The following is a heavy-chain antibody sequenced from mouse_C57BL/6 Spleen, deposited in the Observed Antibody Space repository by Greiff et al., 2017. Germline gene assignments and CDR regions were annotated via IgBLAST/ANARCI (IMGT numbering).Heavy chain of an antibody. CDR1: GYTFTDYT. CDR3: ARGTVTGGFAY. CDR2: INPNNGGT. J-gene: IGHJ3*01. V-gene: IGHV1-22*01. Sequence: VQLQQSGPELVKPGASVKMSCKASGYTFTDYTMHWVKQSHGKSLEWIGYINPNNGGTSYNQKFKGKATLTVNKSSSTAYMELRSLTSEDSAVYYCARGTVTGGFAYWGQGTLVTVSA. D-gene: IGHD4-1*01.